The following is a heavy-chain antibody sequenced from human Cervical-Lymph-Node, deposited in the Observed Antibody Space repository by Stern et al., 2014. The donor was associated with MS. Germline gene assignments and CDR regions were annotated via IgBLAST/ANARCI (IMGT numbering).Heavy chain of an antibody. CDR3: ARESAASTYAMDV. CDR1: GFTFSSYS. V-gene: IGHV3-48*01. J-gene: IGHJ6*02. CDR2: ISDTRNTI. D-gene: IGHD2-2*01. Sequence: EVQLVESGGGLLQPGGSLRLSCAASGFTFSSYSMNWVRQPPGKGLEWVSYISDTRNTIYYADSVRGRFTISRDNAKNSLFLQMDSLRAEDTAVYYCARESAASTYAMDVWGQGTKVTVSS.